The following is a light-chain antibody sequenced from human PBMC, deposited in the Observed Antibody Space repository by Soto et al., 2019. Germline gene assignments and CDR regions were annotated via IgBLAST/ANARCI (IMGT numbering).Light chain of an antibody. J-gene: IGKJ1*01. CDR1: QSVGNNY. CDR2: GAS. CDR3: KQYGSSGT. V-gene: IGKV3-20*01. Sequence: EIVLTQSPGTLSLSPGERATLSCRASQSVGNNYLAWYQQKPGQAPRLLIYGASNRATGIQDRFSGSGSGTEFTLTIRRLEPEDFAVYYCKQYGSSGTCGQGTKVDIK.